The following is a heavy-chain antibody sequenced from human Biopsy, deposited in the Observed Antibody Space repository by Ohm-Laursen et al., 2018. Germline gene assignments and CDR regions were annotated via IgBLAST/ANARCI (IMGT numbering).Heavy chain of an antibody. J-gene: IGHJ4*02. CDR3: ARRGSGGRSFDY. D-gene: IGHD2-15*01. CDR2: INHSGRT. V-gene: IGHV4-34*01. Sequence: SETLSLTCAVYGESFNGYYWSWIRQSPGKGLEWIGEINHSGRTNYNPSLKSRVTISVDASKNQFSLKVGSGTVADTAVFYCARRGSGGRSFDYWGQGSLVTVSS. CDR1: GESFNGYY.